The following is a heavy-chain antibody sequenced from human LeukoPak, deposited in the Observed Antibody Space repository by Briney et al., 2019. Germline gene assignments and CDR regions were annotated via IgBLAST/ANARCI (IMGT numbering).Heavy chain of an antibody. CDR2: IKSKTDGGTT. D-gene: IGHD3-9*01. V-gene: IGHV3-15*01. CDR3: TTEGYDILTGLYYFDY. Sequence: LTCTVSGGSISSYYWSWIRQPPGKGLEWIGRIKSKTDGGTTDYAAPVKGRFTISRDDSKNTLYLQMNSLKTEDTAVYYCTTEGYDILTGLYYFDYWGQGTLVTVSS. CDR1: GGSISSYY. J-gene: IGHJ4*02.